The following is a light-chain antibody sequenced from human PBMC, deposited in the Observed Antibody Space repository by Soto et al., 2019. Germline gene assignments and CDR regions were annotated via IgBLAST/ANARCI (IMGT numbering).Light chain of an antibody. Sequence: DIQMTQSPASLSASIGDRVTITCRTSQGISNYLAWYQQKPGKVPKLLIYAASTLQSGVPSRFSGSGSGTEFTLTISSLQPEDVATYYCQKYKSAPWTFGQGTKVEIK. J-gene: IGKJ1*01. V-gene: IGKV1-27*01. CDR1: QGISNY. CDR3: QKYKSAPWT. CDR2: AAS.